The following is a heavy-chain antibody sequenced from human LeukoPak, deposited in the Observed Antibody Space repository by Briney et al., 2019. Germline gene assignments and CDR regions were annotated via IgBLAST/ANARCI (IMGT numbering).Heavy chain of an antibody. CDR1: GSTFNNYV. V-gene: IGHV3-30*02. CDR2: FRYDGDHE. Sequence: GGSLRLSCAASGSTFNNYVIHWVRQPPGKGLEWVAFFRYDGDHEYYADSAKGRFTFSRDNSKNTLLLQMNSLRAEDTAVYYCASRPTGFDWGPFDYWGQGTLVTVSS. CDR3: ASRPTGFDWGPFDY. D-gene: IGHD5-12*01. J-gene: IGHJ4*02.